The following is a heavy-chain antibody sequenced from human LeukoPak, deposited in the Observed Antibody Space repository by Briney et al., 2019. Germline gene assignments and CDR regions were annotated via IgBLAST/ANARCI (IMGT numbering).Heavy chain of an antibody. Sequence: SETLSLTCTASGGSISSSNYYWGWIRQPPGKGLEWIGSIYYSGSTYYNPSLKSRVTISVDTSKNQFSLKLSSVTAADTAVYYCARHPVIWPQYPSWGQGTLVTVSS. CDR1: GGSISSSNYY. V-gene: IGHV4-39*01. J-gene: IGHJ5*02. D-gene: IGHD5-24*01. CDR3: ARHPVIWPQYPS. CDR2: IYYSGST.